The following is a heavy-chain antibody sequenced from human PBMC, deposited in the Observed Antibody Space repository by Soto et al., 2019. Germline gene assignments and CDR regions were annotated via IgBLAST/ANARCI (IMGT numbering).Heavy chain of an antibody. V-gene: IGHV3-23*01. Sequence: EVQLLESGGGLVQPGGSLRLSCAASGFTFSSYAMSWVRQAPGKGLEWVSTVTGNGGRTNYADSVKGRFTISRDNSKNTLSLQMNSLRAEDTAVYYCAKAGSSSSHYYMDVLGKGTTVTVSS. CDR1: GFTFSSYA. D-gene: IGHD6-6*01. CDR3: AKAGSSSSHYYMDV. J-gene: IGHJ6*03. CDR2: VTGNGGRT.